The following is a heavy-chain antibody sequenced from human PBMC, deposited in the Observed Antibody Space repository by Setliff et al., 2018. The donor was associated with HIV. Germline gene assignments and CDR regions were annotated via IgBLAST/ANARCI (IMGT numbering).Heavy chain of an antibody. D-gene: IGHD3-3*01. CDR3: ARGSGDYWSGYYLRWFDP. Sequence: SETPSLTCTVSGVSISSGSYYWSWIRQPAGKGLEWIGHIYTSGSTNYNPSLKSRVTISVDTSRNQFSLKLSSVTAADTAVYYCARGSGDYWSGYYLRWFDPWGQGTLVTVSS. CDR1: GVSISSGSYY. V-gene: IGHV4-61*09. J-gene: IGHJ5*02. CDR2: IYTSGST.